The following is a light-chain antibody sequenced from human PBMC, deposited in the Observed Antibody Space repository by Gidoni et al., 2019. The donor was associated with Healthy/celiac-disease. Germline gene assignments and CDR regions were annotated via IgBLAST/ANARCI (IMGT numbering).Light chain of an antibody. V-gene: IGLV3-19*01. Sequence: SSELTQYPAVSVALGQTVRITCQGDSLRSYYASWYQQKPGQAPVLVIYGKNNRPSGIPDRFSGSSSGNTASLTITGAQAEDEADYYCNSRDSSGNHRNWVFGGGTKLTVL. CDR2: GKN. J-gene: IGLJ3*02. CDR1: SLRSYY. CDR3: NSRDSSGNHRNWV.